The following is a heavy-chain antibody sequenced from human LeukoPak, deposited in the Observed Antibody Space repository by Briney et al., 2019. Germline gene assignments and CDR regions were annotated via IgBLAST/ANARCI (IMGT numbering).Heavy chain of an antibody. Sequence: GSLTVSCAASGFTFSSYCMDWVRQAPGQGLEWVSSISSSSSYIYYADSVKGRFTMSRDNAKNSLYLQMNSLRAEDTAVYYCARVGSLDEIEYYFDYWGEGTPVTVSS. CDR1: GFTFSSYC. V-gene: IGHV3-21*01. CDR3: ARVGSLDEIEYYFDY. J-gene: IGHJ4*02. D-gene: IGHD1-1*01. CDR2: ISSSSSYI.